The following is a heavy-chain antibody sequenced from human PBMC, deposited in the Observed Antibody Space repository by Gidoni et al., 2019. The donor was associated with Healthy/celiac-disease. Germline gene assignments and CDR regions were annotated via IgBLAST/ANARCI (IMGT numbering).Heavy chain of an antibody. D-gene: IGHD1-26*01. J-gene: IGHJ6*03. V-gene: IGHV1-8*01. CDR1: GYTFTSYD. CDR3: ARGNAGATTHYYYYYMDV. Sequence: QVQLVQSGAEVKKPGASVQVSCKASGYTFTSYDLNWVRQATGQGLEWMGWMNPNSGNTGYAQKFQGRVTMTRNTSISTAYMELSSLRSEDTAVYYCARGNAGATTHYYYYYMDVWGKGTTVTVSS. CDR2: MNPNSGNT.